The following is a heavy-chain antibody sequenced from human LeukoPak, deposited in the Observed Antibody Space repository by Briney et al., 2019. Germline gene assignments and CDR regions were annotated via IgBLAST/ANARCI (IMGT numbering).Heavy chain of an antibody. CDR1: GGSIRSLGYS. CDR3: ARSVSAYAGRGWFDP. CDR2: MYYTGTT. J-gene: IGHJ5*02. V-gene: IGHV4-39*07. D-gene: IGHD5-12*01. Sequence: SETLSLSCSVSGGSIRSLGYSWGWIRQPPGKGLEWIASMYYTGTTYYNPSLKSRVTMSVDTSKNQFSLNLTSVTAADTAVFYCARSVSAYAGRGWFDPWGQGTLVTVSS.